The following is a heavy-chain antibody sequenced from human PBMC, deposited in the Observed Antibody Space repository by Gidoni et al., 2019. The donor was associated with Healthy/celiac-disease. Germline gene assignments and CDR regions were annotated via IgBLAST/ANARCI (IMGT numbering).Heavy chain of an antibody. D-gene: IGHD3-22*01. J-gene: IGHJ3*02. CDR2: ISSGSGTT. V-gene: IGHV3-48*01. Sequence: EVQLVESGGGLVQPGGSLRLSCAASGFTFSSYSMNWVRQAPGKGLEWVSYISSGSGTTYYADSVKGRFTISRDNAKNSLYLQMNSLRAEDTALYYCARQYYYHSSGYYSDAFDIWGQGTMVTVSS. CDR3: ARQYYYHSSGYYSDAFDI. CDR1: GFTFSSYS.